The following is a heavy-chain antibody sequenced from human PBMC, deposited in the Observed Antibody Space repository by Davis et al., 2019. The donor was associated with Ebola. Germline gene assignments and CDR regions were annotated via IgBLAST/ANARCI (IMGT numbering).Heavy chain of an antibody. CDR1: GDSVSSGSTA. CDR2: TYYSSKWFH. Sequence: HSQTLSLTCAISGDSVSSGSTAWNWIRQSPLRGLEWLGRTYYSSKWFHDYAVSVNGRITINPDTSKNQVSLQLNSVTPEDTAVYYCARGWLRGWFDSWGQGTLVTVSS. J-gene: IGHJ5*01. V-gene: IGHV6-1*01. CDR3: ARGWLRGWFDS. D-gene: IGHD5-12*01.